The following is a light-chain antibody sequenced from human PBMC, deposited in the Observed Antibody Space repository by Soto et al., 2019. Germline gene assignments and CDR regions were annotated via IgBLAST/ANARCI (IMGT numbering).Light chain of an antibody. CDR2: LNSDGSH. J-gene: IGLJ2*01. CDR3: QTWGTGVLV. Sequence: QSVLTQSPSASASLGASVKLTCTLSSGHSRYAIAWHQQQPEKGPRFLMKLNSDGSHNKGDGIPDRFSGSSSGAERYLTTSSLQSEDEADYYCQTWGTGVLVFGGGTKLTVL. CDR1: SGHSRYA. V-gene: IGLV4-69*01.